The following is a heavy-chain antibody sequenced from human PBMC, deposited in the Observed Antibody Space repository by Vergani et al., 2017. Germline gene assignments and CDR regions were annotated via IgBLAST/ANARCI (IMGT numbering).Heavy chain of an antibody. Sequence: EVQLVESGGGLVQPGGSLRLSCAASGFTVSSNYMSWVRQAPGEGLEWVANIKQDGSEKYYVDSVKGRFTISRDNAKNSLYLQMNSLRAEDTAVYYCARIPYYGDAFDIWGQGTMVTVSS. D-gene: IGHD2/OR15-2a*01. CDR1: GFTVSSNY. CDR3: ARIPYYGDAFDI. V-gene: IGHV3-7*01. J-gene: IGHJ3*02. CDR2: IKQDGSEK.